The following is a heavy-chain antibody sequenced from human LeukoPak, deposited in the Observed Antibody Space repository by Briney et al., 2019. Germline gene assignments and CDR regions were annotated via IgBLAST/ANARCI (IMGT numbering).Heavy chain of an antibody. Sequence: SETLSLTRAVYGGSFSGYYWSWIRQPPGKGLEWIGEINHSGSTNYNPSLKSRVTISVDTSKNQFSLKLSSVTAADTAVYYCARSPRARILEWLSGQYYFDYWGQGTLVTVAS. D-gene: IGHD3-3*01. CDR1: GGSFSGYY. CDR2: INHSGST. J-gene: IGHJ4*02. V-gene: IGHV4-34*01. CDR3: ARSPRARILEWLSGQYYFDY.